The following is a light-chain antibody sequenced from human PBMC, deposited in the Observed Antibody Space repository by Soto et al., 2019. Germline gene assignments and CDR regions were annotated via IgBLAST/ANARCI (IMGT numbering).Light chain of an antibody. CDR3: QQSYRTPYT. CDR2: AGS. V-gene: IGKV1-39*01. J-gene: IGKJ2*01. Sequence: DIQMTQSPSSLSASVGDRVTITCRTSQSISNYLNWYQQNPGKAPKLLIYAGSTLQSGVPLRFSGSGSGTDFTLTISSLQPEDFTTDYCQQSYRTPYTFGQGTRLDIK. CDR1: QSISNY.